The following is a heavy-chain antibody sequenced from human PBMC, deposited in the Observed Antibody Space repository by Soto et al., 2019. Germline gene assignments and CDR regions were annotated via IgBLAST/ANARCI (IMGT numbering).Heavy chain of an antibody. CDR1: GGSVSISSSTYY. CDR2: ISYNGRT. V-gene: IGHV4-39*07. D-gene: IGHD3-10*01. Sequence: PSETLSLTCTVSGGSVSISSSTYYWGWIRQPPEKGLEWIGSISYNGRTYYTPSLKSRVTISVDTSKNQFSLKLSSVTAADTAVYYCARADYYGSGSYYTDWGQGTLVTV. CDR3: ARADYYGSGSYYTD. J-gene: IGHJ4*02.